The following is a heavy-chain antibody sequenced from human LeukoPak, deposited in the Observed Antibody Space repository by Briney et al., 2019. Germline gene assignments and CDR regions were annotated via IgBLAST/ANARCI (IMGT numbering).Heavy chain of an antibody. Sequence: PGGSLRLSCAASRFTFSSYAMSWVRLAPGKGLEWVSAISGSGGTTYYADSVKGHFTVSRDNSKNTLYLQMNSLRAEDTAVYHCAKDRNYYYGSGSCLDYWGQGTLVTVSS. V-gene: IGHV3-23*01. D-gene: IGHD3-10*01. CDR2: ISGSGGTT. CDR3: AKDRNYYYGSGSCLDY. CDR1: RFTFSSYA. J-gene: IGHJ4*02.